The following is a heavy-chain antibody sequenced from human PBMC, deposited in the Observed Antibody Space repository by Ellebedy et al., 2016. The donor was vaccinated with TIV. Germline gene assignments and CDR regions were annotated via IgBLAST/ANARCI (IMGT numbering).Heavy chain of an antibody. CDR3: ARDGYCSSTSCYRPETEYFQH. Sequence: GESLKISXAASGFTFSSYSMNWVRQAPGKGLEWVSSISSSSSYIYYADSVKGRFTISRDNAKNSLYLQMNSLRAEDTAVYYCARDGYCSSTSCYRPETEYFQHWGQGTLVTVSS. V-gene: IGHV3-21*01. D-gene: IGHD2-2*03. J-gene: IGHJ1*01. CDR1: GFTFSSYS. CDR2: ISSSSSYI.